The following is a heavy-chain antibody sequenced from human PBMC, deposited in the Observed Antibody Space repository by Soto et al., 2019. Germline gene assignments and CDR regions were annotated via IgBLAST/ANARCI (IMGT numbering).Heavy chain of an antibody. CDR2: MNPNSGNT. D-gene: IGHD6-13*01. Sequence: ASVKVSCKASGYTFTRYDINRVRQATGQGLEWMGWMNPNSGNTGYAQKFQGRVTMTRNTSISTAYMELSSLRSEDTAVYYCARGRAAPQTDNWFDPWGQGTLVTVSS. CDR3: ARGRAAPQTDNWFDP. J-gene: IGHJ5*02. V-gene: IGHV1-8*01. CDR1: GYTFTRYD.